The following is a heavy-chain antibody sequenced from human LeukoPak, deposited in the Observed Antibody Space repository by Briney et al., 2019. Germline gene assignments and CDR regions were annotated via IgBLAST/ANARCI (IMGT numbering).Heavy chain of an antibody. CDR3: ARDSGVSGDY. D-gene: IGHD1-26*01. CDR1: GYTFTGYY. V-gene: IGHV1-2*06. CDR2: IDPNSGGT. Sequence: ASVKVSCKTSGYTFTGYYIHWVRQAPGQGLEWLGRIDPNSGGTSYAHNFQGRVTMTRDTSISTAYMDLSSLRSDDTAVYYCARDSGVSGDYWGQGTLVTVSS. J-gene: IGHJ4*02.